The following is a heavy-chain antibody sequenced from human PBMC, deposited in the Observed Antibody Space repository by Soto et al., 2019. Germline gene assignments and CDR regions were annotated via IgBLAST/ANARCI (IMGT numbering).Heavy chain of an antibody. CDR2: LYDVDGT. CDR3: ASWVLQEHAYDI. D-gene: IGHD1-1*01. CDR1: GLTVSGKKY. Sequence: DVQLVESGGGLIQPGGSLRLSCAAFGLTVSGKKYMAWVRQAPGKGLEWVSGLYDVDGTYYADSVKGRFTSSRDSSKNIGYLQMNSLRPDDTAVYYCASWVLQEHAYDIWGLGTTVTVSS. V-gene: IGHV3-53*01. J-gene: IGHJ3*02.